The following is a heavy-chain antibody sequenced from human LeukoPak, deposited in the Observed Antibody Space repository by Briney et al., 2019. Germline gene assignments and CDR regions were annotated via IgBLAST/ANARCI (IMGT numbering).Heavy chain of an antibody. V-gene: IGHV4-61*01. CDR1: GGSVSSGSYY. CDR2: IYYSGST. D-gene: IGHD5-18*01. J-gene: IGHJ6*02. CDR3: ARVTTPAYGMDV. Sequence: SGTLSLTCTVSGGSVSSGSYYWSWIRQPPGKGLEWIGYIYYSGSTNYNPSLKSRVTISVDTSKNQFSLKLSSVTAADTAVYYCARVTTPAYGMDVWGQGTTVTVSS.